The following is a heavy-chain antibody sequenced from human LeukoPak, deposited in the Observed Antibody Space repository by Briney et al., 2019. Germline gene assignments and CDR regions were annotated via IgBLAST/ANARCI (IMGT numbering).Heavy chain of an antibody. V-gene: IGHV3-23*05. D-gene: IGHD6-19*01. CDR3: AKFEGATIPGWFNDY. Sequence: GGSLRLSCAASGFTVRNNYMSWVRQAPGKGLDWVSTIDKTTYPTFYADSVKGRFTISRDNSKNTLYLQMNSLRTEDTAVYFCAKFEGATIPGWFNDYWGQGILVTVSS. CDR2: IDKTTYPT. CDR1: GFTVRNNY. J-gene: IGHJ4*02.